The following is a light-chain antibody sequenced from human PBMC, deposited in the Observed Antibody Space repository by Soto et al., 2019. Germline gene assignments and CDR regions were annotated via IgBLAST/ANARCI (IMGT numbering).Light chain of an antibody. CDR1: SSDVASYNL. V-gene: IGLV2-23*01. CDR3: CSYAGGGTPL. J-gene: IGLJ2*01. CDR2: EAF. Sequence: QSALTQPASVSGSPGQSITISCTGTSSDVASYNLVSWYQHHPGKDPKLMIYEAFKRPSGVSNRFSGSKSGNTASLTISGLQAEDEADYYCCSYAGGGTPLFAGGTKLTVL.